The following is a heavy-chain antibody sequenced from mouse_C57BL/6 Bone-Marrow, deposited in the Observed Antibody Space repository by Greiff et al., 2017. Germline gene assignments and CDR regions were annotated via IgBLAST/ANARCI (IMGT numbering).Heavy chain of an antibody. D-gene: IGHD1-1*01. CDR2: INPSTGGT. CDR1: GYPFTGYY. Sequence: EVQLQQSGPELVKPGASVKISCKASGYPFTGYYMNWVKQSPEKSLEWIGEINPSTGGTTYNQKFKAKATLTVDKSSSTAYMQLKSLTSEDSAVYYCARHYYGRAWFAYWGQGTLVTVSA. CDR3: ARHYYGRAWFAY. J-gene: IGHJ3*01. V-gene: IGHV1-42*01.